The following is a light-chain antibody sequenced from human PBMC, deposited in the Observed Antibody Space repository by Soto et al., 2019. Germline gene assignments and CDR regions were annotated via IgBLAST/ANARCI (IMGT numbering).Light chain of an antibody. CDR3: CSYAGSFYV. V-gene: IGLV2-23*02. Sequence: QSALTQPASVSGSPGQSITISCTGTSSDVGSYNLVSWYQQHPGKAPKLMIYEVSKRPSGVSNRFSGSKSGNTASLTISGLQAEDEADHYCCSYAGSFYVFVTGTKLTVL. CDR2: EVS. J-gene: IGLJ1*01. CDR1: SSDVGSYNL.